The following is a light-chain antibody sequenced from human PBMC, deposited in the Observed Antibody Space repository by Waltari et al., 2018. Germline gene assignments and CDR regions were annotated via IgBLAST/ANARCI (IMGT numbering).Light chain of an antibody. J-gene: IGKJ4*01. Sequence: EIVMTQSPATLSVSPGARATLSCRASESVSSNGAWYQQKPGQAPRLLIYGASTRATGVPAKFRGSGSGTDFTLTISSLQSEDFAVYYCQQYYHWVAFGGGTWVQIK. CDR3: QQYYHWVA. V-gene: IGKV3-15*01. CDR2: GAS. CDR1: ESVSSN.